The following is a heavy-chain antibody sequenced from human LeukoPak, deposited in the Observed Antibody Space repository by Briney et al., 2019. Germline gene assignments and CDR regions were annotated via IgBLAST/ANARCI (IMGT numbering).Heavy chain of an antibody. V-gene: IGHV3-30*18. CDR2: ISYDGSNK. Sequence: PGGSLRLSCAASGFTFSSYGMHWVRQAPGKGLEWVAVISYDGSNKYYADSVKGRFTISRDNSKNTLYLQMNSLRAEDTAVYYCAKDLSGYSYGGTFDYWGQGTLVTVSS. J-gene: IGHJ4*02. CDR1: GFTFSSYG. CDR3: AKDLSGYSYGGTFDY. D-gene: IGHD5-18*01.